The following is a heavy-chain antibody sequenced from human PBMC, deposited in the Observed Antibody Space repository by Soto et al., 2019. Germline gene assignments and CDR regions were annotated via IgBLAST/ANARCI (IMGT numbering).Heavy chain of an antibody. J-gene: IGHJ4*02. CDR1: GGSVSGYY. V-gene: IGHV4-59*02. D-gene: IGHD6-13*01. Sequence: SETLSLTCAVSGGSVSGYYWSWIRQPPGKGLEWIGYIYNSGSTYYNPSLKSRVTISVDTSKNQFSLKLSSVTAADTAVYYWARSFGVAAAGPFDYWGQGTLVTVSS. CDR2: IYNSGST. CDR3: ARSFGVAAAGPFDY.